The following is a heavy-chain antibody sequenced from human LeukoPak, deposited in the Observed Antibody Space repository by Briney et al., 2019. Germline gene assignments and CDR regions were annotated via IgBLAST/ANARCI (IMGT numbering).Heavy chain of an antibody. CDR3: ARAGSYYYGSGSFY. CDR2: IYYSGST. Sequence: SETLSLTCTVSGGSISSYYWSWIRQPPGKGLEWIGYIYYSGSTNYNPSLKSRVTISVDTSKNQFSLKLSSVTAADTAVYYCARAGSYYYGSGSFYWGQGTLVTVSS. CDR1: GGSISSYY. V-gene: IGHV4-59*08. J-gene: IGHJ4*02. D-gene: IGHD3-10*01.